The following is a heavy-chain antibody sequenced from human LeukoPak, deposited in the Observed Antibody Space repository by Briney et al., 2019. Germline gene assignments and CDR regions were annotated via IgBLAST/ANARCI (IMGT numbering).Heavy chain of an antibody. Sequence: GGSLRLSCAASGFTFSNYAMSWVRQAPGKGLEWVSAISGSGDNTYYADSVKGRFTISRDNAKNSLYLQMNSLRAEDTAVYYCARDQVVAATPYYYYYMDVWGKGTTVTVSS. CDR2: ISGSGDNT. D-gene: IGHD2-15*01. CDR1: GFTFSNYA. J-gene: IGHJ6*03. CDR3: ARDQVVAATPYYYYYMDV. V-gene: IGHV3-23*01.